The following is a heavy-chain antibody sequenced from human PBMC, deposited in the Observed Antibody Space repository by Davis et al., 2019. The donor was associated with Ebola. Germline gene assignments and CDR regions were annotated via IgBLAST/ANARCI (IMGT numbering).Heavy chain of an antibody. Sequence: GESLKISCRGSGYSFKSYWIAWVRQMPGKSLEWMGIIYPGDSDTRYSPSFQGQVTISADKSINTAYLQWSSLKASDTATYYCARETTVAGPTLFDYWGQGTLVTVSS. J-gene: IGHJ4*02. CDR3: ARETTVAGPTLFDY. V-gene: IGHV5-51*01. CDR2: IYPGDSDT. D-gene: IGHD6-19*01. CDR1: GYSFKSYW.